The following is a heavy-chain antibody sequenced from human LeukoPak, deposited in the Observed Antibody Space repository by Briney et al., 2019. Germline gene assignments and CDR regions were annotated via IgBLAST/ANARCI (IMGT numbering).Heavy chain of an antibody. CDR1: GFTFSSYW. Sequence: PGGSLRLSCAASGFTFSSYWMSWVRQASGKGLEWVANIKQDGSEKYYVDSVKGRFTISRDNAKNSLYLQMNSLRAEDTAVYYCARDFRPWGYYYGSGSYYNTRFDYWGQGTLVTVSS. V-gene: IGHV3-7*01. J-gene: IGHJ4*02. CDR3: ARDFRPWGYYYGSGSYYNTRFDY. CDR2: IKQDGSEK. D-gene: IGHD3-10*01.